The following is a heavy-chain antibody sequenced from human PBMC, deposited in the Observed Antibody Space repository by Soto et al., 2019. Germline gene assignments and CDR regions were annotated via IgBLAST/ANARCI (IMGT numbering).Heavy chain of an antibody. V-gene: IGHV4-61*01. CDR2: IYYSGST. Sequence: KQSQTLSLTCTVSGGSVSSGSYYWSWIRQPPGKGLEWIGYIYYSGSTNYNPSLKSRVTISVDTSKNQFSLKLSSVTAADTAVYYCARGVGYCSSTSCYGPWFDPWGQGTLVTVSS. CDR3: ARGVGYCSSTSCYGPWFDP. CDR1: GGSVSSGSYY. D-gene: IGHD2-2*01. J-gene: IGHJ5*02.